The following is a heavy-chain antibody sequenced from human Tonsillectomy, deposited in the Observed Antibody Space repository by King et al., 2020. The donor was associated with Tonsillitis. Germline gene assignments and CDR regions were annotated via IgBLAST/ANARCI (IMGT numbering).Heavy chain of an antibody. CDR2: INHSRST. Sequence: VQLQQWGAGLLKPSETLSLTCAVYGGSFSDYYWSWIRQPPGRGLEWSGEINHSRSTNYNPSLKSRVTISVDTSENHFSLKLSSVTAADTAVYYCARPVLRYFGWLSGKGLLSYMDVWGKGTTVTVSS. CDR1: GGSFSDYY. J-gene: IGHJ6*03. D-gene: IGHD3-9*01. CDR3: ARPVLRYFGWLSGKGLLSYMDV. V-gene: IGHV4-34*01.